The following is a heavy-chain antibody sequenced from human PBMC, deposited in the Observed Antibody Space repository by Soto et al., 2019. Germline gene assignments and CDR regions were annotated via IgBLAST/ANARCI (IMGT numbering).Heavy chain of an antibody. CDR3: SEGPGKNWEFRF. CDR1: GFTFSSYA. Sequence: EVQLLESGGGSVQPGGSLRLSCAASGFTFSSYAMHWVRRPPGKGLEWVSSISGSGGTAYYADSVKGRFSISRESLVNTTLSENNSLRGEGTAGLFCSEGPGKNWEFRFRGQGNLVNV. J-gene: IGHJ4*01. D-gene: IGHD7-27*01. V-gene: IGHV3-23*01. CDR2: ISGSGGTA.